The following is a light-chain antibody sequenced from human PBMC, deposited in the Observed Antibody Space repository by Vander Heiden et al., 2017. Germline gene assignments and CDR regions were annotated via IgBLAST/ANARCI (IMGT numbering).Light chain of an antibody. J-gene: IGKJ1*01. V-gene: IGKV1-9*01. Sequence: DTQLTQSPSFLSASVGDRVTITCRVSQDISRYFAWYQQKPGKAPKLLIYEVSTLQSGVPSRFSGGGSGTDFTLTISSLQPEDFATSYCLQLNSYPWTFGQGTKVEIK. CDR2: EVS. CDR1: QDISRY. CDR3: LQLNSYPWT.